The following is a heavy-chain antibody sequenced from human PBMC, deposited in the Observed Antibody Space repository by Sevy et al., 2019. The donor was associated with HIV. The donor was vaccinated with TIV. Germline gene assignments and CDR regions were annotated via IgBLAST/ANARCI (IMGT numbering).Heavy chain of an antibody. CDR3: ARDRRNCISTSCPTYNWFDP. V-gene: IGHV4-30-4*01. CDR1: GGSISSGDYY. D-gene: IGHD2-2*01. J-gene: IGHJ5*02. CDR2: IYYSGST. Sequence: SETLSLTCTVSGGSISSGDYYWSWIRQPPGKGLEWIGYIYYSGSTYYNPSIKSRVTISVCTSKNQFSLKLSSVTAADTAVYYCARDRRNCISTSCPTYNWFDPWGQGTLVTVSS.